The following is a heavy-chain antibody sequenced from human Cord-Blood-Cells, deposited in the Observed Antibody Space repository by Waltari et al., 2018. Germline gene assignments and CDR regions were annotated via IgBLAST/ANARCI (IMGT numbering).Heavy chain of an antibody. CDR2: IYHSGRT. Sequence: QVQLQESGPGLVKPSETLSLTCAVSGYSISSGYYWGWIRQPPGKGLEWIGSIYHSGRTYYTPSLKSRVTISVDTSKNQFSLKLSSVTAADTAVYYCARAAGYCSSTSCYFDYWGQGTLVTVSS. V-gene: IGHV4-38-2*01. D-gene: IGHD2-2*01. CDR3: ARAAGYCSSTSCYFDY. CDR1: GYSISSGYY. J-gene: IGHJ4*02.